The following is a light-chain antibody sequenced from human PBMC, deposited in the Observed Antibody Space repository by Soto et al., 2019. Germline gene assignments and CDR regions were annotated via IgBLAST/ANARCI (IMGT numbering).Light chain of an antibody. CDR3: QQYNSYSWT. J-gene: IGKJ1*01. Sequence: DIQMTQSPSTLSASVGDRVTITCRASQSISSWLAWYQQKPGKAPKLLIYKASSLESGDPSRFSGRGSGTEFTLTISSLQPDDFATYYCQQYNSYSWTFGQGTKVEIK. CDR2: KAS. CDR1: QSISSW. V-gene: IGKV1-5*03.